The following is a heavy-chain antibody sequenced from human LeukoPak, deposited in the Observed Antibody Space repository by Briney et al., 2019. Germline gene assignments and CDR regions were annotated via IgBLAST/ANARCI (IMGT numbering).Heavy chain of an antibody. CDR1: GGSISTDNCY. CDR3: ARSTWLLDK. Sequence: SETLSLTCTVSGGSISTDNCYWGWIRQPPGKGLEWIGSIYYNGNTYYNPSLKSRVTISLDTSKNQFSLKLSSVTAADTAVYYCARSTWLLDKWGQGTLVTVSS. CDR2: IYYNGNT. J-gene: IGHJ4*02. D-gene: IGHD3-22*01. V-gene: IGHV4-39*07.